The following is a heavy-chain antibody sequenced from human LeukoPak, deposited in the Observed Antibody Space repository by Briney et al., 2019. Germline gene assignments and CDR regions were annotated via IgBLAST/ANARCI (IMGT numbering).Heavy chain of an antibody. V-gene: IGHV3-66*01. CDR2: IYSGGST. D-gene: IGHD3-10*01. Sequence: PGGSLRLSCAASGFTVSSNHMSWVRQAPGKGLKWVSVIYSGGSTYYADSVKGRFTISRDNSKNALYLQMNSLRAEDTAVYYCARDLAYYGSGKQNYWGQGTLVTVSS. CDR3: ARDLAYYGSGKQNY. J-gene: IGHJ4*02. CDR1: GFTVSSNH.